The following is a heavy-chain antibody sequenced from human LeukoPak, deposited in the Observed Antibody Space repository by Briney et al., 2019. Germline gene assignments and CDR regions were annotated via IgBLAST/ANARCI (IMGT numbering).Heavy chain of an antibody. D-gene: IGHD1-14*01. Sequence: GGSLRLSCAASGLTFSSHGMHWVRQAPGKGLEWVAFIQYDGSNKKYADSVKGRFTISRDNSKNTLYLQMNSLRAEDTAVYYCAKDQGSVYDVSHDYWGQGTLVTVSS. J-gene: IGHJ4*02. CDR1: GLTFSSHG. CDR3: AKDQGSVYDVSHDY. V-gene: IGHV3-30*02. CDR2: IQYDGSNK.